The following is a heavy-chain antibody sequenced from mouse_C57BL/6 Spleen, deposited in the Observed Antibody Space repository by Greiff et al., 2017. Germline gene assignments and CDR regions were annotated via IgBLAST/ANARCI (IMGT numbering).Heavy chain of an antibody. Sequence: QVQLQQPGAELVRPGSSVKLSCKASGYTFTSYWMDWVKQRPGQGLEWIGNIYPSDSETHYNQKFKDKATLTVDKSSSTAYMQLSSLTSEDSAVYYCAGISPYAMDYWGQGTSVTVSS. D-gene: IGHD1-1*01. CDR3: AGISPYAMDY. J-gene: IGHJ4*01. CDR2: IYPSDSET. V-gene: IGHV1-61*01. CDR1: GYTFTSYW.